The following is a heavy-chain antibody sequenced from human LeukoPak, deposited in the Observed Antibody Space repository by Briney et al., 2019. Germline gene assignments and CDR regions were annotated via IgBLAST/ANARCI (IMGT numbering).Heavy chain of an antibody. CDR2: VIPIFGTA. J-gene: IGHJ4*02. CDR3: ASCSYDSSGYYYFDY. CDR1: GGTFSSYA. V-gene: IGHV1-69*13. Sequence: SVKVSCTASGGTFSSYAISWVRQAPGQGLEWMGGVIPIFGTANYAQKFQGRVTITADESTSTAYMELSSLRSEDTAVYYCASCSYDSSGYYYFDYWGQGTLVTVSS. D-gene: IGHD3-22*01.